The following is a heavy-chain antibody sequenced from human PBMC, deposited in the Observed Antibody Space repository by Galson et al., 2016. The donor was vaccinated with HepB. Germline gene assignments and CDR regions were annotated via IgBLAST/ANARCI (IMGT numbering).Heavy chain of an antibody. J-gene: IGHJ4*02. V-gene: IGHV3-23*01. D-gene: IGHD2-21*01. CDR2: IGGSGGSI. CDR3: ARDYILWGFDY. CDR1: GFTFGSYA. Sequence: SLRLSCAASGFTFGSYAMTWVRQAPGKGLEWVSGIGGSGGSINYADSVKGRFTISRDNAKNSVYLQMNSPRAEDTAVYYCARDYILWGFDYWGQGTLVTVSS.